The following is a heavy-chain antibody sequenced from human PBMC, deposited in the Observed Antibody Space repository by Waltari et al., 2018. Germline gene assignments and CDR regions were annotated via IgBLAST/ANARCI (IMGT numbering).Heavy chain of an antibody. CDR2: IIHIVGTA. CDR3: ASGFGVVTDYYSMDV. V-gene: IGHV1-69*12. J-gene: IGHJ6*03. D-gene: IGHD3-3*01. Sequence: QVQMVQSGAEVKKPGSSGKVSCKASGGTCSSYAISWVRQAPGKGLEWMGGIIHIVGTANYAPTFQGSVTSTGDESTSTAYMELSSLRSEDTALYYCASGFGVVTDYYSMDVWGNGTTVTISS. CDR1: GGTCSSYA.